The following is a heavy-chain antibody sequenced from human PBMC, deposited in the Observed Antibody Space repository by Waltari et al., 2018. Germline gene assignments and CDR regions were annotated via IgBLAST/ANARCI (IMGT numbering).Heavy chain of an antibody. D-gene: IGHD6-13*01. CDR3: ARQAAAGTWTYYYYYMDV. V-gene: IGHV1-2*02. CDR2: INPNSGGT. CDR1: GYTFPGYY. Sequence: QVQLVQSGAEVKKPGASVKVSCKASGYTFPGYYMHWVRQAPGQGLEWMGWINPNSGGTNYAQKFQGRVTMTRDTSISTAYMELSRLRSDDTAVYYCARQAAAGTWTYYYYYMDVWGKGTTVTVSS. J-gene: IGHJ6*03.